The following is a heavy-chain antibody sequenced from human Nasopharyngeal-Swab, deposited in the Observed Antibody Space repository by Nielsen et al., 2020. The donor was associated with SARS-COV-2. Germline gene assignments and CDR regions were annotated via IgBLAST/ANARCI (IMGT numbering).Heavy chain of an antibody. V-gene: IGHV3-21*04. Sequence: GESLKISCAASGFTFSSYSMNWVRQAPGKGLEWVSSISSGSSYIYYADSVKGRFTISRDNAKNSLYLQMNSLRAEDTAVYYCARDGDYSGWELTDYWGQGTLVTVSS. D-gene: IGHD1-26*01. CDR3: ARDGDYSGWELTDY. J-gene: IGHJ4*02. CDR2: ISSGSSYI. CDR1: GFTFSSYS.